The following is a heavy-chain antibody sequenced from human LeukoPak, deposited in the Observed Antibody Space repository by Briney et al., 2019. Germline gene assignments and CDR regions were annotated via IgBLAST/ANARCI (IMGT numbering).Heavy chain of an antibody. Sequence: ASVKVSCKASGYTFTSYGISWVRQAPGQGLEWMGWISAYNGNTNYAQKLQGRVTMTTDTSTSTAYMELRSLRSDDTAVYYCARIVPRAAAGSYYFDYWGQGTLVTVSS. V-gene: IGHV1-18*01. D-gene: IGHD6-13*01. CDR1: GYTFTSYG. CDR2: ISAYNGNT. CDR3: ARIVPRAAAGSYYFDY. J-gene: IGHJ4*02.